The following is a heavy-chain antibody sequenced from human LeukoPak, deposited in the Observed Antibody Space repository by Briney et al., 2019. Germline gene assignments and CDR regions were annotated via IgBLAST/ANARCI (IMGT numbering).Heavy chain of an antibody. J-gene: IGHJ3*02. Sequence: GASVKVSCKASGGTFSSYAISWVRQAPGQGLEWMGRIIPILGIANYAQKFQGGVTITADKSTSTAYMELSSLRSEDTAVYYCARVGGITMIVVLEQSISGAFDIWGQGTMVTVSS. D-gene: IGHD3-22*01. V-gene: IGHV1-69*04. CDR3: ARVGGITMIVVLEQSISGAFDI. CDR1: GGTFSSYA. CDR2: IIPILGIA.